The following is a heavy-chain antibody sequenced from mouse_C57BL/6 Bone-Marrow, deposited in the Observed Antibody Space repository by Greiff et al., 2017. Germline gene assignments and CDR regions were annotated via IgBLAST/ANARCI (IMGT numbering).Heavy chain of an antibody. Sequence: VKLMESGPGLVQPSQSLSITCTVSGFSLTSYGVHWVRQSPGKGLEWLGVIWSGGSTDYNAAFISRLSISKDNSKSQVFFKMNSLQADDTAIYYCARNSPFYYDYDGMDYGGQGTSVTVSS. V-gene: IGHV2-2*01. CDR2: IWSGGST. J-gene: IGHJ4*01. D-gene: IGHD2-1*01. CDR3: ARNSPFYYDYDGMDY. CDR1: GFSLTSYG.